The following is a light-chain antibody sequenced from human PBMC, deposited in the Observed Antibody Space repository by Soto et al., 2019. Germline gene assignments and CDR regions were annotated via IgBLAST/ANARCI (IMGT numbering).Light chain of an antibody. Sequence: DIQMTQSPSTLSASVGDRVTITCRASQYFHTYLAWYQQKPGEAPKLLIYEAANLESGVPSRFSGSGTGTEFTLTISSLQPDDFATYYCQQSNNYPWTFGQGTRVEI. CDR3: QQSNNYPWT. CDR2: EAA. CDR1: QYFHTY. V-gene: IGKV1-5*03. J-gene: IGKJ1*01.